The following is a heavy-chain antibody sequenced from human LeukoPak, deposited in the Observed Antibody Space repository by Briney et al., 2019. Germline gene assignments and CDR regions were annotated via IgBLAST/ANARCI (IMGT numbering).Heavy chain of an antibody. CDR1: GFSVSGXX. J-gene: IGHJ4*02. CDR3: ARVASDSXXXYHFDL. V-gene: IGHV3-53*01. CDR2: FNTGATT. D-gene: IGHD6-19*01. Sequence: LSCAASGFSVSGXXXSWVRQXXXXXLXXVXLFNTGATTYYADSVKGRFTISRDNAKNTFYLQMNRLRAEDTAVYYCARVASDSXXXYHFDLWGPXTXXXXSS.